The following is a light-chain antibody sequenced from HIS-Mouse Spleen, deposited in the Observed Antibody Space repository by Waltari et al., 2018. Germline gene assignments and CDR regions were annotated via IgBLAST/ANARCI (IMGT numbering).Light chain of an antibody. V-gene: IGLV1-47*01. CDR1: SSNIGSNY. CDR2: RNN. Sequence: QSVLTQPPSASGTPGQRVTIPCSGSSSNIGSNYVSWYQQLPGTAPKLLIYRNNQRPSGVPDRFSGSQSGTSASLAISGLRSEDEADYYCAAWDDSLSGVFGGGTKLTVL. J-gene: IGLJ2*01. CDR3: AAWDDSLSGV.